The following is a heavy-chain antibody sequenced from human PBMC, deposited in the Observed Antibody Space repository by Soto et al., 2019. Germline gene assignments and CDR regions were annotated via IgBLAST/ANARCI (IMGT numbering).Heavy chain of an antibody. Sequence: PSENLSLTCTVSGGSISSYYWSWIRQPPGKGLEWIGYIYYSGSTNYNPSLKSRVTISVDTSKNQFSLKLSSVTAADTAVYYCAREGPYGSGSYTTSYNWFDPWGQGTLVTVSS. CDR1: GGSISSYY. V-gene: IGHV4-59*12. CDR2: IYYSGST. CDR3: AREGPYGSGSYTTSYNWFDP. J-gene: IGHJ5*02. D-gene: IGHD3-10*01.